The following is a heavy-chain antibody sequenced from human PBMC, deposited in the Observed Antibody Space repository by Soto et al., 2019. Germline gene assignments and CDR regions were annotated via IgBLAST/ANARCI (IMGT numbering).Heavy chain of an antibody. V-gene: IGHV3-74*01. CDR1: GFTFSSYW. D-gene: IGHD6-19*01. J-gene: IGHJ4*02. Sequence: ASVKVSCAASGFTFSSYWMHWVRQAPGKGLVWVSRINSDGSSTSYADSVKGRFTISRDNAKNTLYLQMNSLRAEDTAVYYCARDFRVAVVGFDYWGQGTLVTVSS. CDR3: ARDFRVAVVGFDY. CDR2: INSDGSST.